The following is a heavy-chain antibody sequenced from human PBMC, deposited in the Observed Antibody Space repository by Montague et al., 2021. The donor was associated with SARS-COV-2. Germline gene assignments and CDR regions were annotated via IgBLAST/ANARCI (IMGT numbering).Heavy chain of an antibody. CDR3: ARGCLSYFGAGSHCYGMDV. CDR1: GTSITSYY. CDR2: ISDSGST. V-gene: IGHV4-59*01. J-gene: IGHJ6*02. Sequence: SETLSLTCSVSGTSITSYYWSWIRQPPGKGLEWIGYISDSGSTXXXPSXXXRVTMSVDTSKNQMSLKLTSVTAADTAVYYCARGCLSYFGAGSHCYGMDVWGQGTTVTVSS. D-gene: IGHD3-10*01.